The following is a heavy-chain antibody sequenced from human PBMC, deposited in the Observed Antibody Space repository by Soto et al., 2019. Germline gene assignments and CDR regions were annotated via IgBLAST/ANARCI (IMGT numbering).Heavy chain of an antibody. Sequence: LRLSCAASGFSFSISPMHWVRQAPGKGPEWVALISYDGTNKFYADSVKGRFTISRDNSKSTLYLQVDSLRPEDAAVYYCARDPKTSGGQHWAFNYFDSWGQGTLVTVSS. CDR1: GFSFSISP. D-gene: IGHD7-27*01. CDR2: ISYDGTNK. J-gene: IGHJ4*02. CDR3: ARDPKTSGGQHWAFNYFDS. V-gene: IGHV3-30-3*01.